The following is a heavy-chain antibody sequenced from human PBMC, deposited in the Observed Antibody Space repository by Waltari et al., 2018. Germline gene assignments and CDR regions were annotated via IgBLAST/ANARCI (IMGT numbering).Heavy chain of an antibody. CDR3: ARATDDYYYGMDV. Sequence: QVQLQESGPGLVTPSETLSLTCTVSGYSISSGCSWGWIRQPPGKGLEWIGSIYHSGSTYYNPSLKSRVTISVDTSKNQFSLKLSSVTAADTAVYYCARATDDYYYGMDVWGQGTTVTVSS. D-gene: IGHD4-17*01. CDR2: IYHSGST. CDR1: GYSISSGCS. V-gene: IGHV4-38-2*02. J-gene: IGHJ6*02.